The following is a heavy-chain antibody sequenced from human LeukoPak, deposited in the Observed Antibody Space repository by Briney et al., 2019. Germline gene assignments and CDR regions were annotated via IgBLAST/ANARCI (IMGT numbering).Heavy chain of an antibody. Sequence: GGSLRLSCAASGFTFSSYAMSWVRQSPGKGLEWVSAISGSGGSTYYADSVKGRFTISRDNSKNTLYLQMNSLRAEDTAVYYCAKGLTGTTDVEWFDPWGQGTLVTGSS. CDR1: GFTFSSYA. D-gene: IGHD1-7*01. J-gene: IGHJ5*02. CDR2: ISGSGGST. CDR3: AKGLTGTTDVEWFDP. V-gene: IGHV3-23*01.